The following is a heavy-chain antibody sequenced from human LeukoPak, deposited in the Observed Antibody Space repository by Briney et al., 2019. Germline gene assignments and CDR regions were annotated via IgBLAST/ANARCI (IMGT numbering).Heavy chain of an antibody. CDR2: ISVYNGHT. V-gene: IGHV1-18*01. D-gene: IGHD3-22*01. Sequence: ASVKVSCKASGYTFNRYGISWVRQAPGQGLEWIGWISVYNGHTNYAQMPRDRVIMTTDTSTSTAYLELRSLRSDDTAVYYCVRDFPMIQTYFEYWGQGTLVTVSS. J-gene: IGHJ4*02. CDR1: GYTFNRYG. CDR3: VRDFPMIQTYFEY.